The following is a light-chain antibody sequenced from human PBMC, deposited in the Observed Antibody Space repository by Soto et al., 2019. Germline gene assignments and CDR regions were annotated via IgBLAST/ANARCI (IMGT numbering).Light chain of an antibody. J-gene: IGKJ2*02. V-gene: IGKV3-20*01. Sequence: EIVLTQSPGTLSLSPGERATLSGRASQSVSSSYLAWYQQKPGQAPRLLIYGASSRATGIPDRFSGSGSGTDFTLTISRLEPEDFAVYYCQQYGSSPCTFGQGTKLEIK. CDR3: QQYGSSPCT. CDR2: GAS. CDR1: QSVSSSY.